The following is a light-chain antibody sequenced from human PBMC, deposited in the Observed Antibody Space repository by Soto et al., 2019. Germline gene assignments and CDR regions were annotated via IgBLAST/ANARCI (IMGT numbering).Light chain of an antibody. Sequence: DIQLTQSPSFLSASAGDRVTITCRASQGISSFLAWYQQKPGRAPKLLIYAASTLQSGVPSRFSGSGSGTEFTLTITSLQPEDFATYYCQQSYSTPWTFGQGTKVEIK. CDR3: QQSYSTPWT. CDR2: AAS. CDR1: QGISSF. V-gene: IGKV1-9*01. J-gene: IGKJ1*01.